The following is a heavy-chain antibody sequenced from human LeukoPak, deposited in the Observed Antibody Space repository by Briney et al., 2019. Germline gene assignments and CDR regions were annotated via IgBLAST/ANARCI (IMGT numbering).Heavy chain of an antibody. D-gene: IGHD3-10*01. CDR3: AKRGVAIRVFLVGFHKEAYYFDS. V-gene: IGHV3-23*01. CDR1: GITLSKDG. Sequence: GGSLRLSCAVAGITLSKDGIGSARQAARRWLEWVSCLSVGGGSTNHAPSVQGRFTISRDNPKNTLYLQMNSLRAEDTAVYFCAKRGVAIRVFLVGFHKEAYYFDSWGQGAMVTVSS. J-gene: IGHJ4*02. CDR2: LSVGGGST.